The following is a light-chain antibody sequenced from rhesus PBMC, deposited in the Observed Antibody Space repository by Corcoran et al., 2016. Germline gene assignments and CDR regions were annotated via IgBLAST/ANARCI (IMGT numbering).Light chain of an antibody. Sequence: DIQMTQSPSSLSASVGDTVTITCRASQGINNYLGWYQQKPGKPPKPLIFFASILETGVPSRFSGSGYGSDYTLTISSLQPKYIATYYCQQYNNSPLTFGGGTKVEIK. CDR2: FAS. CDR1: QGINNY. CDR3: QQYNNSPLT. V-gene: IGKV1-66*01. J-gene: IGKJ4*01.